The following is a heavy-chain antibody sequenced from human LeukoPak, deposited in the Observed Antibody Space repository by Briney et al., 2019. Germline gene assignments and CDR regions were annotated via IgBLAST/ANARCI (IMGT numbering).Heavy chain of an antibody. J-gene: IGHJ4*02. D-gene: IGHD6-19*01. CDR1: GGSFSGYY. Sequence: SETLSLTCAVYGGSFSGYYWSWIRQPPGRGLEWIGEINHSGSTNYNPSLKSRVTISVDTSKNQFSLKLSSVTAADTAVYYCARSSRYSSGWPYWGQGTLVTVSS. CDR2: INHSGST. CDR3: ARSSRYSSGWPY. V-gene: IGHV4-34*01.